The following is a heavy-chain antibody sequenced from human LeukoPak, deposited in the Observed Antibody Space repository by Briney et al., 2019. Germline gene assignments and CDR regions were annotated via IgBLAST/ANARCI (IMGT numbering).Heavy chain of an antibody. D-gene: IGHD3-3*01. CDR2: IYYSGTT. Sequence: PSETLSLSCTVSGGSISSSSYYWGWIRQPPGKGLEWIGSIYYSGTTYYNPSLKSRVTISVDTSKNQFSLKLSSVTAADTAVYYCAAGSRDFWSGCESWWFDPWGQGTLVTVSS. CDR1: GGSISSSSYY. V-gene: IGHV4-39*01. J-gene: IGHJ5*02. CDR3: AAGSRDFWSGCESWWFDP.